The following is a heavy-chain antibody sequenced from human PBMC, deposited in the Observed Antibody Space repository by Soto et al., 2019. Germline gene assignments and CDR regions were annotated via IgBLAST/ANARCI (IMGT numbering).Heavy chain of an antibody. V-gene: IGHV3-23*01. D-gene: IGHD2-15*01. J-gene: IGHJ4*02. CDR2: VSIGGST. CDR3: AKRRGAGGHFDY. Sequence: VGSLRRSCSASGFTFSSYAMGWVRQGPGKGLEWAAVVSIGGSTHYADSVRGRFTISRDNSKNTLSLQMNSLTAEDTAVYFCAKRRGAGGHFDYWGQGALVTVSS. CDR1: GFTFSSYA.